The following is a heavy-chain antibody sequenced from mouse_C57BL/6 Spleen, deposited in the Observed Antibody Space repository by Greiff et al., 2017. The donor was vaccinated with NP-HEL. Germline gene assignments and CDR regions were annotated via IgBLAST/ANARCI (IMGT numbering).Heavy chain of an antibody. CDR2: INPNYGTT. CDR3: SRRVRCYFDY. CDR1: GYSFTDYN. D-gene: IGHD2-14*01. Sequence: EVQLQQSGPELVKPGASVKISCKASGYSFTDYNMNWVKQSNGKSLEWIGVINPNYGTTSYNQKFKGKATLTVDQSSSTAYLQLTSLTAEDSADYCGSRRVRCYFDYWGKGTTLTVSA. J-gene: IGHJ2*01. V-gene: IGHV1-39*01.